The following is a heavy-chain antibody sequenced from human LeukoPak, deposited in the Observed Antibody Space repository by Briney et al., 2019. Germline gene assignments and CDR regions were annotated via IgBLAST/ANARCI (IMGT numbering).Heavy chain of an antibody. D-gene: IGHD2-2*02. CDR3: AKASGYCGSTSCYTGFDY. V-gene: IGHV3-9*03. Sequence: GGSLRLSCAASGFTFDDYAMHWVRQAPGKGLEWVSGISWNSGSIGYADSVKGRFTISRDNAKNSLYLQMNSLRAEDMALYYCAKASGYCGSTSCYTGFDYWGQGTLVTVSS. CDR2: ISWNSGSI. CDR1: GFTFDDYA. J-gene: IGHJ4*02.